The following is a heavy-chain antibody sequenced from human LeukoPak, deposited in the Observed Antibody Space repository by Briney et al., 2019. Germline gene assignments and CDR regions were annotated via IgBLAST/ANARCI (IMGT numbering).Heavy chain of an antibody. CDR1: GFTFSTYA. Sequence: LTGGSLRLSCAASGFTFSTYAMTWVRQSPGRGLEWVSGISGSDGSTFYADSVKGRFTISRDNSKNTLFLQMNSLRAEDTAVYYCAKDLEWIAVAGFDYWGQGTLVTVSS. J-gene: IGHJ4*02. D-gene: IGHD6-19*01. CDR2: ISGSDGST. V-gene: IGHV3-23*01. CDR3: AKDLEWIAVAGFDY.